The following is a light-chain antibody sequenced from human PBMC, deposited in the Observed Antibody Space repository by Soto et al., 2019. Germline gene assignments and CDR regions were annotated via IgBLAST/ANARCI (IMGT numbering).Light chain of an antibody. J-gene: IGKJ1*01. CDR2: AAS. V-gene: IGKV1-39*01. CDR3: QQSYNTLSWT. CDR1: QSISSY. Sequence: DIQMTQSPSSLSASVGDRVIITCRASQSISSYLNWYQQKPGKAPVLLIYAASNLQSGVPSRFRGSGSGTDFTLTIRSLQPEDFATYYCQQSYNTLSWTFGQGTKVEIK.